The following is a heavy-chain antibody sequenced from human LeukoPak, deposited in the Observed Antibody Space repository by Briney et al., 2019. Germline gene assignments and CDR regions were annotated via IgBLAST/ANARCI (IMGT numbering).Heavy chain of an antibody. D-gene: IGHD2-2*01. Sequence: ASVKVSCKASGYTFTVYYMHWVRQAPGQGLEWMGWINPNSGGTNYAQKFQGRVTMTRDTSISTAYMELSRLRSDDTAVYYCARDECSSTSCYPDYWGQGTLVTVSS. CDR3: ARDECSSTSCYPDY. J-gene: IGHJ4*02. V-gene: IGHV1-2*02. CDR1: GYTFTVYY. CDR2: INPNSGGT.